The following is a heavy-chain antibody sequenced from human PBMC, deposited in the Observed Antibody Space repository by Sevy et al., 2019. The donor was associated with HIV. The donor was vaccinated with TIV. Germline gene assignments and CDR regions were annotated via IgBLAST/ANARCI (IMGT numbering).Heavy chain of an antibody. CDR2: IRSEDGGGTT. J-gene: IGHJ4*02. CDR3: AIDHRRDGMIVVPFEK. Sequence: GGSLRLSCAASGLSFSNAWMAWVRQAPGKGLEWVGRIRSEDGGGTTDFAAFAKGKFTISRDDPKTMLYLQMNSLKTEDTAVYYCAIDHRRDGMIVVPFEKWGLGTLVTVSS. D-gene: IGHD3-22*01. V-gene: IGHV3-15*01. CDR1: GLSFSNAW.